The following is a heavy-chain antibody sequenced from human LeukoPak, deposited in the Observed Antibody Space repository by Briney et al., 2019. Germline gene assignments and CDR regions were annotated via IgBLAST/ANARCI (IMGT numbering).Heavy chain of an antibody. V-gene: IGHV4-59*08. CDR3: ARVSVPYYFDY. J-gene: IGHJ4*02. Sequence: SETLSLTCTVSGGSISSYYWSWIRQPPGKGLEWIGYIYYSGSTKYNPSLKSRVTISVDTFKNQFSLKLSSVTATDTAVYYCARVSVPYYFDYWGQGTLVTVSS. CDR1: GGSISSYY. CDR2: IYYSGST.